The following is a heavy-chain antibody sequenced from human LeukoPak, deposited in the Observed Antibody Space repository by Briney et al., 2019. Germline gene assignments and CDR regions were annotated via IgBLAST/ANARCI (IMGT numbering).Heavy chain of an antibody. Sequence: GGSLRLSCAASGFTFSNYWMHWVRQAPGKGLVWVSRINSDGINTSYADSVKGRFTISRDNAKNTLNLQMNSLRAEDTAVYYCARDLGQYYDASDNWFDPWGQGTLVTVSS. J-gene: IGHJ5*02. CDR2: INSDGINT. CDR3: ARDLGQYYDASDNWFDP. D-gene: IGHD3-22*01. CDR1: GFTFSNYW. V-gene: IGHV3-74*01.